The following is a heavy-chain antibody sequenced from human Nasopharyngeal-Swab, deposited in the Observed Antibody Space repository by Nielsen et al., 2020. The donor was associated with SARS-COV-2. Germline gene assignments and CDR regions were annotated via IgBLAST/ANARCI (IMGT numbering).Heavy chain of an antibody. Sequence: GGSLRLSCAASGFTLSTYTMYWVRQAPGKGLEWVATISSDGSDKYYADSVKGRFTISRDNSKNTVYLQMNSLRAEDSAVYYCAKNLFSSSDYYWGQGTLVTVSS. J-gene: IGHJ4*02. V-gene: IGHV3-30*04. D-gene: IGHD3-22*01. CDR3: AKNLFSSSDYY. CDR1: GFTLSTYT. CDR2: ISSDGSDK.